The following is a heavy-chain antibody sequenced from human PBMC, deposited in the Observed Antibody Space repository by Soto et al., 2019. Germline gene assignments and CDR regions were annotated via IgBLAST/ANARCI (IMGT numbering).Heavy chain of an antibody. CDR2: INHSGST. Sequence: QVQLQQWGAGLLKPSETLSLTCAVYGGSFSNYCWSWIRQPPGKGLEWIGEINHSGSTNYNPSLKSRVTISVATSKTQFSLKLSSVTAADTAVYYCARGGEFDAFDIWGQGTMVTVSS. CDR3: ARGGEFDAFDI. D-gene: IGHD3-16*01. V-gene: IGHV4-34*01. J-gene: IGHJ3*02. CDR1: GGSFSNYC.